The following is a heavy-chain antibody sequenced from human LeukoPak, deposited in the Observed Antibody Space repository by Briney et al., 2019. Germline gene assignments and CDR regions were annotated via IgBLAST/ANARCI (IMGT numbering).Heavy chain of an antibody. CDR1: GFTFSSYA. V-gene: IGHV3-30*04. D-gene: IGHD6-13*01. CDR2: ISYDGSNK. J-gene: IGHJ4*02. CDR3: ARDAYSSSWLDY. Sequence: GGSLRLSCAASGFTFSSYAMHWVRQAPSKGLEWVAVISYDGSNKYYADSVKGRFTISRDNSKNTLYLQMNSLRAEDTAVYYCARDAYSSSWLDYWGQGTLVTVSS.